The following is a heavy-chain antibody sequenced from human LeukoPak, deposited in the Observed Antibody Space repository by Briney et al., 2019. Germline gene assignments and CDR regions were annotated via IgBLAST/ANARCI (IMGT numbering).Heavy chain of an antibody. D-gene: IGHD5-18*01. CDR1: GFTFSSYG. J-gene: IGHJ4*02. CDR3: AKDDSYGLDY. Sequence: GGSLRLSCAASGFTFSSYGMHWVRQAPGKGLEWVAVISYDGSNKYYADSVKGRFTISRDNSKNTLYLQMSSLRAEDTAVYYCAKDDSYGLDYWGQGTLVTVSS. CDR2: ISYDGSNK. V-gene: IGHV3-30*18.